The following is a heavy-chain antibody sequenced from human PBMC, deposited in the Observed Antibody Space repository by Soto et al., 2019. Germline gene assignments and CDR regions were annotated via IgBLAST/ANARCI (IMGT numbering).Heavy chain of an antibody. CDR1: EYIFTSYW. J-gene: IGHJ5*02. D-gene: IGHD3-22*01. CDR2: IDPSDSYT. V-gene: IGHV5-10-1*01. Sequence: PGESLKISCNGSEYIFTSYWITWVRQMPGKGLEWMGKIDPSDSYTNYSPSFQGHVTISADKSFSTAYLQWSSLKASDSAMYYCAIYYYDSSGYYGIWFDPWGQGTPVTV. CDR3: AIYYYDSSGYYGIWFDP.